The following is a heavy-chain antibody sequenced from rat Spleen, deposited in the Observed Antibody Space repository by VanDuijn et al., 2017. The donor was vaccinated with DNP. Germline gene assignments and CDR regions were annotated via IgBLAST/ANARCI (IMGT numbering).Heavy chain of an antibody. CDR1: GFTFSDYN. CDR3: AGADSYDYFDY. J-gene: IGHJ2*01. CDR2: ISYDGSST. V-gene: IGHV5-7*01. D-gene: IGHD2-2*01. Sequence: EVQLVESGGGLVQPGRSLKLSCAASGFTFSDYNMAWVRQAPKKGLEWVATISYDGSSTYYRDSVKGRFTISRDNAKSTLYLQMDSLGSEDTATFYCAGADSYDYFDYWGQGVMVTVSS.